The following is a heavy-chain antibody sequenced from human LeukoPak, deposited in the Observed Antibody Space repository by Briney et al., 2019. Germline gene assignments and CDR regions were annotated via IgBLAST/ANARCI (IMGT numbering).Heavy chain of an antibody. J-gene: IGHJ4*02. CDR3: AKVWRDSSGYYSLIDY. CDR1: GFTFSSYG. CDR2: LSYDGSNK. Sequence: GGSLRLSCAASGFTFSSYGMHWVREAPGKGLEWLAVLSYDGSNKYYADSVEGRFTISRDNSKNTLYLQMNSLRAEDTAVYYCAKVWRDSSGYYSLIDYWGQGTLVTVSS. D-gene: IGHD3-22*01. V-gene: IGHV3-30*18.